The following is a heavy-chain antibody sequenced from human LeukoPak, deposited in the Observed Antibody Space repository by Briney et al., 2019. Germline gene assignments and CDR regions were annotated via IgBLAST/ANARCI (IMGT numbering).Heavy chain of an antibody. CDR3: AKTYGASYYYYYMDV. D-gene: IGHD3-16*01. Sequence: GGSLRLSCAASGFTFSSYEMNWVRQAPGKGLEWVSYISSSGSTIYYADSVKGRFTISRDNAKNSLYLQMNSLRAEDTAVYYCAKTYGASYYYYYMDVWGKGTTVTISS. J-gene: IGHJ6*03. V-gene: IGHV3-48*03. CDR1: GFTFSSYE. CDR2: ISSSGSTI.